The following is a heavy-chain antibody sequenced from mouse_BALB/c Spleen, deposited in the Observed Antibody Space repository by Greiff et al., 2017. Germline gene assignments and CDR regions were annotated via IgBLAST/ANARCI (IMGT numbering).Heavy chain of an antibody. D-gene: IGHD4-1*01. CDR3: ARETGGY. Sequence: QVQLQQPGAELVMPGASVKMSCKASGYTFTDYWMHWVKQRPGQGLEWIGAIDTSDSYTSYNQKFKGKDTLTVDESSSTACMQLSSLTSEDSAVYYCARETGGYWGQGTTLTVSS. CDR1: GYTFTDYW. V-gene: IGHV1-69*01. CDR2: IDTSDSYT. J-gene: IGHJ2*01.